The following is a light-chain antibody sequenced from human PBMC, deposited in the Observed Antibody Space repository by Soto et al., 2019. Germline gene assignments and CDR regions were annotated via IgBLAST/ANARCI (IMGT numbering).Light chain of an antibody. CDR1: TGAVTSGHY. J-gene: IGLJ1*01. V-gene: IGLV7-46*01. CDR2: DTN. CDR3: LLIYPGVGEV. Sequence: QTVVTQEPSLTVSPGGTVTLTCGSSTGAVTSGHYPHWFQQKSGQAPRTLIYDTNNRHSWTPARFSGSLLGGKGALTLSDAQPEDEADYYCLLIYPGVGEVFGTGTKLNVL.